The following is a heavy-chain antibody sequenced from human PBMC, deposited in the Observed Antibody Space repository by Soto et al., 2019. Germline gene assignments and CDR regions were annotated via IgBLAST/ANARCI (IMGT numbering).Heavy chain of an antibody. D-gene: IGHD5-12*01. Sequence: PRRSRTLSCAVAGFSFGSYEMGWVRQAQGIGLECVAHITGSGSTMYADSAKGPSTSSRDNADNSLCPQRTGLRAEDTAVYSCTNDKSVMYSGYDAFDPWGRGTMVTVSS. J-gene: IGHJ3*01. CDR2: ITGSGSTM. V-gene: IGHV3-48*03. CDR3: TNDKSVMYSGYDAFDP. CDR1: GFSFGSYE.